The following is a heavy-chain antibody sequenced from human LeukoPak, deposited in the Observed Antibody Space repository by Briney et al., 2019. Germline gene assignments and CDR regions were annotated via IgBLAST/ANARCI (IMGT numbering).Heavy chain of an antibody. CDR2: ISSSSSTI. CDR1: GFTFSSYS. CDR3: ARDREGLWDSSGYRYIDY. J-gene: IGHJ4*02. V-gene: IGHV3-48*01. Sequence: GGSLRLSCAASGFTFSSYSMNWVRQAPGKGLEWVSNISSSSSTIYYADSVKGRFTISRDNAKNSLYLQMNSLRAEDTAVYYCARDREGLWDSSGYRYIDYWGQGTLVTVSS. D-gene: IGHD3-22*01.